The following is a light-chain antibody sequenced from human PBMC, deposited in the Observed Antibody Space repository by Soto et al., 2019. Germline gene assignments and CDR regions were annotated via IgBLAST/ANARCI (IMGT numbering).Light chain of an antibody. V-gene: IGKV1-39*01. CDR1: QRVNNY. Sequence: DVQMTQSPSSLSASVGDRVTITCRSSQRVNNYLNWYQLKPGKAPNLLIYAASSLQIGVPSRFGGSSSGTNFPLAISGLPPEDFATYYCQQSYITPWTFGQGTKVEIK. J-gene: IGKJ1*01. CDR3: QQSYITPWT. CDR2: AAS.